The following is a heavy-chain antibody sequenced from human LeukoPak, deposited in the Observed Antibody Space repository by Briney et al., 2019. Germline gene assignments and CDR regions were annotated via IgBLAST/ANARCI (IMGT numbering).Heavy chain of an antibody. D-gene: IGHD5-24*01. CDR3: AKRGAVMATIDPIDY. V-gene: IGHV3-64*04. Sequence: GGSLRLSCSASGFTFSSYAMHWVRQAPGKGLEYVSAISSNGGSTYYADSVKGRFTISRDNSKNTLYLQMNSLRAEDTAVYYCAKRGAVMATIDPIDYWGQGTLVTVSS. CDR1: GFTFSSYA. CDR2: ISSNGGST. J-gene: IGHJ4*02.